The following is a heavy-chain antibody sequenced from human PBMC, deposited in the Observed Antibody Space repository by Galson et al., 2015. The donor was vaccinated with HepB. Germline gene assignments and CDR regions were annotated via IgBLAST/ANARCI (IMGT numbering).Heavy chain of an antibody. CDR3: ARHLRAAVQLEPPDY. CDR2: IDPSDSYT. D-gene: IGHD1-1*01. J-gene: IGHJ4*02. Sequence: QSGAEVKKPGESLRISCKGSGYSFTSYWISWVRQMPGKGLEWMGRIDPSDSYTNYSPSFQGHVTISADKSISTAYLQWSSLKASDTAMYYCARHLRAAVQLEPPDYWGQGTLVTVSS. CDR1: GYSFTSYW. V-gene: IGHV5-10-1*01.